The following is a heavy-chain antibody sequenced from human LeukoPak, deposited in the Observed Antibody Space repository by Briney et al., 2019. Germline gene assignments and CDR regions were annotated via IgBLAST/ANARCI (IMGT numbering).Heavy chain of an antibody. J-gene: IGHJ4*02. CDR3: VKPIDISAYFDH. V-gene: IGHV3-23*01. D-gene: IGHD3-9*01. CDR1: GFTFSSHP. Sequence: GGSLRLSCAASGFTFSSHPMNWVRQAPGKGLEWVSAIGGSSGNTYYADSVKGRFTISRDNSKNTVYLQMSNLRVEDTAVYYCVKPIDISAYFDHWGQGSLVTVSS. CDR2: IGGSSGNT.